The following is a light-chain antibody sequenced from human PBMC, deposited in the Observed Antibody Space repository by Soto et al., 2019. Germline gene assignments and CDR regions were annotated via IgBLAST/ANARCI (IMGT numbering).Light chain of an antibody. V-gene: IGLV1-40*01. CDR3: QSYDSSLSGTVV. J-gene: IGLJ2*01. CDR2: GNS. CDR1: SSNIGAGYD. Sequence: QAVVTQPPSVSGAPGQRVTISCTGGSSNIGAGYDVHWYQQLPGTAPKLLIYGNSNRPSGVPDRFSGSKSGTSASLAITGLQDEDEADYYCQSYDSSLSGTVVFGGGTKLTVL.